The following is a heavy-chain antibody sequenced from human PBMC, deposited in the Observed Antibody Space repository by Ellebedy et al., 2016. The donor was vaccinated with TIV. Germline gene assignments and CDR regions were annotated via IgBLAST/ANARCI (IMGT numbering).Heavy chain of an antibody. V-gene: IGHV3-11*06. Sequence: GESLKISCAASGFNFSDYFMSWVRQAPGKGLEWVSFISTLSGYTHYRDSVKGRFTIFRDNAETSLYLQMSSLRAEDTAIYYGARAVRDGYNGAHFDYWGQGTLVSVSS. J-gene: IGHJ4*02. CDR1: GFNFSDYF. D-gene: IGHD5-24*01. CDR2: ISTLSGYT. CDR3: ARAVRDGYNGAHFDY.